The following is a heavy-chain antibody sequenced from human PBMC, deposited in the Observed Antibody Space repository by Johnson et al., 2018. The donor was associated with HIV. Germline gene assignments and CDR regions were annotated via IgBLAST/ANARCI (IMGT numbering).Heavy chain of an antibody. J-gene: IGHJ3*02. Sequence: VQLVESGGGVVQPGRSLRLSCAASGFTFSSYAMHWVRQAPGKGLEWVAVISYDGGNKYYADSVKGRFTISRENAKNSLYLQMNSLRAGDTAVYYCARRADAFDIWGQGTMVTVSS. V-gene: IGHV3-30*14. CDR1: GFTFSSYA. CDR2: ISYDGGNK. CDR3: ARRADAFDI.